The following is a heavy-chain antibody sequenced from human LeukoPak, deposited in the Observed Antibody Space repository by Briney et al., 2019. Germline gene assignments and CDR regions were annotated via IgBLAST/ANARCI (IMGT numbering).Heavy chain of an antibody. Sequence: SETLSLTCTVSGGSISSYYWSWIRQPPGKGLEWIGYIYYSGCTNYNPSLKSRVTISVDTSKNQFSLKLSSVTAADTAVYYCARGDYSGWTDYWGQGTLVTVSS. D-gene: IGHD6-19*01. V-gene: IGHV4-59*01. CDR3: ARGDYSGWTDY. CDR1: GGSISSYY. J-gene: IGHJ4*02. CDR2: IYYSGCT.